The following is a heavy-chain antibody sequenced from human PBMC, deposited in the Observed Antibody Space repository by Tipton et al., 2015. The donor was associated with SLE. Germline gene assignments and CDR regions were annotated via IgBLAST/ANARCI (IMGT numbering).Heavy chain of an antibody. V-gene: IGHV4-59*12. J-gene: IGHJ4*02. CDR3: AGMSYPREGYFDY. Sequence: TLSLTCTVSGASISSYYWSWIRQPPGKGLEWIGYIYYSGSTIHNPSLKSRVTISVDTSKNQFSLKLSSVTAADTAVYYCAGMSYPREGYFDYWGQGTLVTVSS. CDR1: GASISSYY. CDR2: IYYSGST. D-gene: IGHD1-26*01.